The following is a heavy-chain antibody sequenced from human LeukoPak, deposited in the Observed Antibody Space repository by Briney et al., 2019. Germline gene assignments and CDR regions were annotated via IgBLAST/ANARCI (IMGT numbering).Heavy chain of an antibody. Sequence: ASVKVSCKASGYTFIGYYMHWVRQAPGQGLEWMGWINPNSGGTNYAQKFQGRVTMTRDTSISTAYMELSRLRSDDTAVYYCARAPDYDSSGYYYGHWGQGTLVTVSS. J-gene: IGHJ1*01. CDR1: GYTFIGYY. CDR3: ARAPDYDSSGYYYGH. V-gene: IGHV1-2*02. CDR2: INPNSGGT. D-gene: IGHD3-22*01.